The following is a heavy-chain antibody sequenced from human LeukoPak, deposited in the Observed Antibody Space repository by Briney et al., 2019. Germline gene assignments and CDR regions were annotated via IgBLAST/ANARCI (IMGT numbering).Heavy chain of an antibody. CDR2: IYNLGTT. Sequence: SETLPLTCTVSGASISSTNYCWGWIRQPPGKGLEWIGSIYNLGTTQYNPSLKSRLTISVDTSKNQFSLKLSSVTAADTAVYYCAAPYSGSYQYYFDYWGQGALVTVSS. CDR3: AAPYSGSYQYYFDY. J-gene: IGHJ4*02. D-gene: IGHD1-26*01. V-gene: IGHV4-39*01. CDR1: GASISSTNYC.